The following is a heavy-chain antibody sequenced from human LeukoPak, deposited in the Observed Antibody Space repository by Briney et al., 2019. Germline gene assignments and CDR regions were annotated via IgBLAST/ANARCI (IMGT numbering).Heavy chain of an antibody. CDR1: GGSFSGYY. V-gene: IGHV4-34*01. D-gene: IGHD3-22*01. Sequence: SETLSLTCAVYGGSFSGYYWIWIRQPPGKGREWIGEINHSGSTNYNPSLKRRVTISVDTSKNQFSLKLSSVTAADTAVYYCARGDVTMIVVVITTSEAFDIWGQGTMVTVPS. CDR3: ARGDVTMIVVVITTSEAFDI. J-gene: IGHJ3*02. CDR2: INHSGST.